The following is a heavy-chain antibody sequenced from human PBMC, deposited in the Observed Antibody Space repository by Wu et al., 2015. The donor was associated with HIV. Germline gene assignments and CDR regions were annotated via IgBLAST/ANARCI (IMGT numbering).Heavy chain of an antibody. V-gene: IGHV1-69*11. CDR1: GGTFSSYA. J-gene: IGHJ6*03. CDR2: IIPILGTA. D-gene: IGHD6-6*01. Sequence: QVQLVQSGAEVKKPGSSVKVSCKASGGTFSSYAISWVRQAPGQGLEWMGGIIPILGTANYAQKFQGRVTITADESTSTAYMELSSLRSEDTAVYYCARAVLARQLVTYYYYYMDVWGKGTTVTVSS. CDR3: ARAVLARQLVTYYYYYMDV.